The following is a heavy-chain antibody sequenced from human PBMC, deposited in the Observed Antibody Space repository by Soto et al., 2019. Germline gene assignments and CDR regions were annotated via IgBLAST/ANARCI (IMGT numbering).Heavy chain of an antibody. J-gene: IGHJ4*02. Sequence: SETLSLTGTVSGGSISSNYWTCIRQPPGKGLEWIGCVYNGGSTNYNPSLKSRVTISEDTSKSQFSLKVNSMTAADTAVYYCARYRREAVAGYTLDNWGQGILVTVSS. V-gene: IGHV4-59*01. D-gene: IGHD6-13*01. CDR3: ARYRREAVAGYTLDN. CDR2: VYNGGST. CDR1: GGSISSNY.